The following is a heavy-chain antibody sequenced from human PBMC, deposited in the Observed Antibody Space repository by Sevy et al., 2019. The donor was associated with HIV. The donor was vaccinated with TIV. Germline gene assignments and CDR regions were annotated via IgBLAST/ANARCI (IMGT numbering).Heavy chain of an antibody. D-gene: IGHD3-3*01. CDR2: ISYSGNT. Sequence: SETLSLTCIVSGDSISSSSYYWGWIRQPPGKGLEWIASISYSGNTYYNPSLKSRTTMSIDTSKNQFFLTLNSVTAPDAAVYYCARSNPYYDFWSSYMTPGYFDFWGPGTLVTVSS. V-gene: IGHV4-39*01. CDR1: GDSISSSSYY. J-gene: IGHJ4*02. CDR3: ARSNPYYDFWSSYMTPGYFDF.